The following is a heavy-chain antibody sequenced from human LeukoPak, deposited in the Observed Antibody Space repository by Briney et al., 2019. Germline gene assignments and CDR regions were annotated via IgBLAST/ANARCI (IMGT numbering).Heavy chain of an antibody. CDR1: GFTFSSYW. Sequence: GGSLRLSCAASGFTFSSYWMSWVRQAPGKGLEWVANIKQDGSEKYYVDSVKGRFTISRDNAKNSLYLQMNSLRAEDTAVYYCARAKDSSGYYYYYGMDVWGQGTTVTVSS. D-gene: IGHD3-22*01. CDR2: IKQDGSEK. J-gene: IGHJ6*02. V-gene: IGHV3-7*01. CDR3: ARAKDSSGYYYYYGMDV.